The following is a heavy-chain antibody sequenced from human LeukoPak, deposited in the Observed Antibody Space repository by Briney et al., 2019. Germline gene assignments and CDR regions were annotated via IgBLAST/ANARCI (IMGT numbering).Heavy chain of an antibody. CDR1: GFTFSIYS. D-gene: IGHD5-12*01. J-gene: IGHJ4*02. Sequence: PGGSLRLSCAASGFTFSIYSMNWVRQAPGEGLGWDSYISNSSSTIYYADSVKGRLTISRDNAKNSLYLQMNSLRAEDTAVYYCARDADIVATITFDYWGQGTLVTVS. V-gene: IGHV3-48*01. CDR3: ARDADIVATITFDY. CDR2: ISNSSSTI.